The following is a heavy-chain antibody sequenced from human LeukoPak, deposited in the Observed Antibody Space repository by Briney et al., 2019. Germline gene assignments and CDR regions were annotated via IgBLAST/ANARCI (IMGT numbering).Heavy chain of an antibody. CDR1: GGSISSSSYY. D-gene: IGHD5-18*01. CDR2: IYYSGST. J-gene: IGHJ4*02. CDR3: ASVDTALVRVDY. Sequence: SETLSLTCTVSGGSISSSSYYWVWIRQPPGKGLEWIASIYYSGSTYYNPSLKSRVTISVDTSKNQFSLKVSPVTSADTAVYYCASVDTALVRVDYWGQGTLVTVSS. V-gene: IGHV4-39*01.